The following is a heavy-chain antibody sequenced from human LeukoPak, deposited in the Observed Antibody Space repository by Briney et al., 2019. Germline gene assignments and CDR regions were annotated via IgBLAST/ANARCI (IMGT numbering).Heavy chain of an antibody. D-gene: IGHD5-24*01. CDR2: IRYDGSNK. CDR1: GFTFSSYG. J-gene: IGHJ4*02. CDR3: AKQGNSGRILEMATIVD. V-gene: IGHV3-30*02. Sequence: PGGSLRLSCAASGFTFSSYGMHWVRQAPGKGLEWVAFIRYDGSNKYYADSVKGRFTISRDNSKNTLYLQMNSLRAEDTAVYYCAKQGNSGRILEMATIVDWGQGTLVTVSS.